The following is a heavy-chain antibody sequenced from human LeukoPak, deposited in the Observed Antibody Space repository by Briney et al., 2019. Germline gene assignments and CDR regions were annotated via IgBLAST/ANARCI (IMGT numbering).Heavy chain of an antibody. CDR2: TYTSGST. D-gene: IGHD6-6*01. Sequence: SETLSLTCTVSGGSISSYYWSWIRQPAGKGLEWIGRTYTSGSTNYNPSLKSRVTISVDTSKNQFSLKLSSVTAADTAVYYCARGAIAARGGYFDYWGQGTLVTVSS. V-gene: IGHV4-4*07. J-gene: IGHJ4*02. CDR1: GGSISSYY. CDR3: ARGAIAARGGYFDY.